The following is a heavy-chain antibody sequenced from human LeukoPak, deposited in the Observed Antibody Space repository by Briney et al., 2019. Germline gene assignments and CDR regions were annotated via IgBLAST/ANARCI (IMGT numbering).Heavy chain of an antibody. J-gene: IGHJ4*02. CDR3: ARGLVNRGPGTYNSRDY. Sequence: GGSLRLSCAASGFRFSDFCMSWIRQAPGKGLEWVSQISSSGNAIYYTDSVKGRFTISRDNGKNSLFLQMNSLRAEDTAVYYCARGLVNRGPGTYNSRDYWGQGTLIIVSS. CDR1: GFRFSDFC. D-gene: IGHD1-26*01. V-gene: IGHV3-11*04. CDR2: ISSSGNAI.